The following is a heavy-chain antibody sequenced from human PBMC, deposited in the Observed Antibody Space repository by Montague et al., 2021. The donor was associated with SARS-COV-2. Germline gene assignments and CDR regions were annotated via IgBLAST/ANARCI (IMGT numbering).Heavy chain of an antibody. V-gene: IGHV4-34*01. D-gene: IGHD1-14*01. CDR3: ASLNGWGIVFLVGVPRKNHVTLTWHTVPAADTAVSYGARLTGWGIVFLLAVHHKNGYFDV. J-gene: IGHJ2*01. CDR2: TDHSGTT. Sequence: SETLSLTCAVYGGSFSDYYWTWIRQPPGKGLEWIGETDHSGTTNYNPSLKSRLSISVDASKNQFSLSLNSVTAADTAVYYCASLNGWGIVFLVGVPRKNHVTLTWHTVPAADTAVSYGARLTGWGIVFLLAVHHKNGYFDVWGRGTLVTVSS. CDR1: GGSFSDYY.